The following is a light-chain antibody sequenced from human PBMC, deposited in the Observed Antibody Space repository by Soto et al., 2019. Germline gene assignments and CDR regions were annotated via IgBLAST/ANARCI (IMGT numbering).Light chain of an antibody. J-gene: IGLJ2*01. CDR2: EGS. V-gene: IGLV2-23*01. CDR1: SSDVGSYNL. Sequence: QSVLTQPASVSGSPGQSITISCTGTSSDVGSYNLVSWYQQHPGKAPKLMNYEGSKRPSGVSNRFSGSKSGNTASLTISGLQAEDEADYYCCSYAGSLVVFGGGTKLTVL. CDR3: CSYAGSLVV.